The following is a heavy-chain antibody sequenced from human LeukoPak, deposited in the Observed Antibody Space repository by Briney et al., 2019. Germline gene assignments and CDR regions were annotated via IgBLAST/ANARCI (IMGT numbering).Heavy chain of an antibody. D-gene: IGHD3-10*01. V-gene: IGHV3-74*01. J-gene: IGHJ4*02. Sequence: GGSLRLSCAASGFTFSSYWMHWVRQAPGKGLVWVSRINSDGSRTSCADFVKGRFTISRDNAKNTLYLQMNSLRAEDTAVYYCVELTSMVEHYWGQGTLVTVSS. CDR3: VELTSMVEHY. CDR2: INSDGSRT. CDR1: GFTFSSYW.